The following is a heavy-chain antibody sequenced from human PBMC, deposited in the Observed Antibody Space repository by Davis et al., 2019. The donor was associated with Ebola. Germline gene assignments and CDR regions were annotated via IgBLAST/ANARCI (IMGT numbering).Heavy chain of an antibody. CDR2: IKQDGSEK. Sequence: GESLKISCEASGSSFSTSWMSWVRQAPGKGLEWVANIKQDGSEKYYVDSVKGRFTISRDNAKNSLYLQMNSLRAEDTAVYYCARESWSGYYALDYYYYGMDVWGQGTTVTVSS. J-gene: IGHJ6*02. V-gene: IGHV3-7*01. D-gene: IGHD3-3*01. CDR1: GSSFSTSW. CDR3: ARESWSGYYALDYYYYGMDV.